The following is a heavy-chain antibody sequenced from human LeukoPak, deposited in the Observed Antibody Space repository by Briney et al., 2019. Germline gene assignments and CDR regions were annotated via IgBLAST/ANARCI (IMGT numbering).Heavy chain of an antibody. CDR2: MNPNSGNT. Sequence: ASVTVSCTASGYTFTSYDINWVRQAPGQGLGWMGWMNPNSGNTGYAQKFQGRVTMTRNTSISTAYMELSSLRSEDTAVYYCARGDQMDYYDSSGYYGYWGQGTLVTVSS. CDR1: GYTFTSYD. J-gene: IGHJ4*02. CDR3: ARGDQMDYYDSSGYYGY. D-gene: IGHD3-22*01. V-gene: IGHV1-8*01.